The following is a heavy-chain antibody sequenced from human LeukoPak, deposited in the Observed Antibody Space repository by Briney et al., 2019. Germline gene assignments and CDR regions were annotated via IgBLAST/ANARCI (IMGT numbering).Heavy chain of an antibody. CDR2: ISGSGDST. CDR3: AAGIAVAGVETTFPKATGEEENDY. D-gene: IGHD6-19*01. V-gene: IGHV3-23*01. J-gene: IGHJ4*02. Sequence: GGSLRLSCAASGFTFSSYAMSWVRQAPGKGLEWVSAISGSGDSTYYADSVKGRFTISRDNSKNTLYLQMNSLRAEDTAVYYCAAGIAVAGVETTFPKATGEEENDYWGQGTLVTVSS. CDR1: GFTFSSYA.